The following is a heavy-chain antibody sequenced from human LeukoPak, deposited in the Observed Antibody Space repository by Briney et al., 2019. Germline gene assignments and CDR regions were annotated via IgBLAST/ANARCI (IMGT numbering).Heavy chain of an antibody. Sequence: KSSETLSLTCTVSGGSISSSNYNWGWVRQPPGKGLEWIGSIYSSGSTYYNPSLKSRVAISVDTSKNQFSLKLSSVTAADTAVYYCARDTPVNGWFGEGGFDPWGQGTLVTVSS. J-gene: IGHJ5*02. CDR1: GGSISSSNYN. V-gene: IGHV4-39*02. CDR3: ARDTPVNGWFGEGGFDP. D-gene: IGHD3-10*01. CDR2: IYSSGST.